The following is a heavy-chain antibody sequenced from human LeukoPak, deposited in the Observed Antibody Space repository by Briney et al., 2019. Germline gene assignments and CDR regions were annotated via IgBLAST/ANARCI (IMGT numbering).Heavy chain of an antibody. CDR2: ISGSGGST. CDR1: GLSFSDYA. J-gene: IGHJ4*02. Sequence: GGSLRLSCEASGLSFSDYAMSWVRQAPGKGLEWVSSISGSGGSTYYADFVKDRASISRDNSRNTVYLRLNSLRAEDSAVYFCAKGGQNFDFWRFDYWGQGTVVTVSS. D-gene: IGHD3-3*01. V-gene: IGHV3-23*01. CDR3: AKGGQNFDFWRFDY.